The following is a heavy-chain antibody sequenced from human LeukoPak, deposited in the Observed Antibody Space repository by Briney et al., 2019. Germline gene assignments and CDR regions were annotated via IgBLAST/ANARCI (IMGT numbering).Heavy chain of an antibody. D-gene: IGHD2-2*01. J-gene: IGHJ4*02. V-gene: IGHV4-38-2*02. Sequence: SETLSLTCTVSGYSISRGYYWGWIRQPPGKGLEWIGTIYHSGSTYYNPSLKSRVTISVDTSKNQFSLKLTSVTAADTAVYYWARVRGYCSSTICYRYYFDYWGQGTLVTVAS. CDR1: GYSISRGYY. CDR3: ARVRGYCSSTICYRYYFDY. CDR2: IYHSGST.